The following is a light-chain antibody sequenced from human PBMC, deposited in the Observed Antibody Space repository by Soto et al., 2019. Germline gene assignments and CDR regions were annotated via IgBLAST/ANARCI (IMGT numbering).Light chain of an antibody. V-gene: IGKV3-20*01. CDR3: PQYGTSLYS. CDR2: GAS. Sequence: EIVLTQSPGTLSLSPGHGATLSCRASQSVTSNSLAWYQQKPGQAPRLLIYGASSRATGISDRFSGSGSETDFTLTISRVEPEDFAVYDCPQYGTSLYSFGQGTKLEIK. J-gene: IGKJ2*01. CDR1: QSVTSNS.